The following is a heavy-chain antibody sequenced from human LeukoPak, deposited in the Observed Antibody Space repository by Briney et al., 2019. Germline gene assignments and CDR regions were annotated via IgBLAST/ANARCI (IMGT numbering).Heavy chain of an antibody. J-gene: IGHJ5*02. D-gene: IGHD5-24*01. CDR2: IYYYGST. CDR3: ARTGDGYNANWFDP. CDR1: GSSISSHY. V-gene: IGHV4-59*11. Sequence: SETLSLTCTVSGSSISSHYWSWIRQPPGKGLEWIGYIYYYGSTNYNPSLKSRVTISLDTSKNQFSLKLSSVTAADTAIYYCARTGDGYNANWFDPWGQGTLVTVSS.